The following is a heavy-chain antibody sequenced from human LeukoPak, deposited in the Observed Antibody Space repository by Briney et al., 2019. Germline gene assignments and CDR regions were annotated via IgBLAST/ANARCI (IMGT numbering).Heavy chain of an antibody. V-gene: IGHV4-4*02. J-gene: IGHJ4*02. Sequence: ASGTLSLTCAVSGGSIRSSNWWSWVRQPPGKGLEWIGEIYHSGSTNYNPSLKSRVTISVDKSKNQFSLKLSSVTAADTAVYYCARVWRDYYDSSGTLDYWGQGTLVTVSS. CDR2: IYHSGST. CDR3: ARVWRDYYDSSGTLDY. D-gene: IGHD3-22*01. CDR1: GGSIRSSNW.